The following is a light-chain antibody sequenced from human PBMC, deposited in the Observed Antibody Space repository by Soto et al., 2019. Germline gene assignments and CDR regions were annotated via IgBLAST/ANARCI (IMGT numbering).Light chain of an antibody. CDR3: QHYDSFPIT. J-gene: IGKJ5*01. Sequence: DIQMTQSPSSLSASVRDRVTITCQASQDISRYLNWYQQKPGKAPKLLIYDATNLEKGVPSRFSGSGAGTDFTFTISNLQPEDFETDDCQHYDSFPITFGQGTRLEIK. V-gene: IGKV1-33*01. CDR2: DAT. CDR1: QDISRY.